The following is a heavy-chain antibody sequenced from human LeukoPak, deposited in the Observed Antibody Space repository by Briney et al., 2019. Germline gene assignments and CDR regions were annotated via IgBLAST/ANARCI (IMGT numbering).Heavy chain of an antibody. CDR1: GYTFTGYY. CDR2: INPNSGGT. CDR3: ARDRDYYDSSGYIVD. V-gene: IGHV1-2*02. Sequence: GASVKVSCKASGYTFTGYYMHWVRQAPGQGLEWMGWINPNSGGTNYAQKFQGRVTMTRDTSISTAYMELSRLRSDDTAVYYCARDRDYYDSSGYIVDWGQGTLVTVSS. D-gene: IGHD3-22*01. J-gene: IGHJ4*02.